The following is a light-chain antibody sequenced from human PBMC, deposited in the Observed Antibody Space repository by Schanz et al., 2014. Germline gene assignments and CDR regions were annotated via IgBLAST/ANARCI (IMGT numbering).Light chain of an antibody. CDR1: SSDVGGYNS. J-gene: IGLJ2*01. CDR3: PSYAGSNRV. Sequence: QSALTQPRSVSGSPGQSVTISCTGTSSDVGGYNSVSWFQQHPGKAPKLMIYEVNKRPSGVPDRFSGSKSGSTASLTISGLQAEDEADYYCPSYAGSNRVFGGGTKLTVL. V-gene: IGLV2-11*01. CDR2: EVN.